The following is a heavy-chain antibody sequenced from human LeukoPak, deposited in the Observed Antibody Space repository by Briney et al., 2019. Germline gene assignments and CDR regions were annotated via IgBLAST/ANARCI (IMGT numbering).Heavy chain of an antibody. J-gene: IGHJ4*02. CDR1: GFIFSHYG. V-gene: IGHV3-23*01. D-gene: IGHD6-19*01. Sequence: GGSLKLSCAASGFIFSHYGMSWVRQAPGKGLEWVSAISGSGGSTYYADSVKGRFTISRDNSKNTLYLQMNSLRAEDTAVYYCAKEAIAVSYFDYWGQGTLVTVSS. CDR2: ISGSGGST. CDR3: AKEAIAVSYFDY.